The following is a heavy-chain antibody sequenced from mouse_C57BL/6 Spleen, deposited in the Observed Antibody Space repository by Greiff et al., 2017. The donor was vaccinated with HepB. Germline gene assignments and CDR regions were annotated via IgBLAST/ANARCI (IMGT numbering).Heavy chain of an antibody. D-gene: IGHD1-1*01. CDR3: ARVAYYGSNYAMDY. Sequence: QVQLQHPGAELVMPGASVKLSCKASGYTFTSYWMHWVKQRPGQGLEWIGEIDPSDSYTNYNQKFKGKSTLTVDKSSSTAYMQLSSLTSEDSAVYYCARVAYYGSNYAMDYWGQGTSVTVSS. CDR1: GYTFTSYW. J-gene: IGHJ4*01. CDR2: IDPSDSYT. V-gene: IGHV1-69*01.